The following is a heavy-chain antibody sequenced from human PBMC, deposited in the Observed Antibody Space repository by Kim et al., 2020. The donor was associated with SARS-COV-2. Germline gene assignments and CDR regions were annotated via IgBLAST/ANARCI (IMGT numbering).Heavy chain of an antibody. CDR3: AKDRPGGDAFDI. V-gene: IGHV3-23*01. D-gene: IGHD3-16*01. CDR2: T. Sequence: TYYAGCGKGRFNISRDNSKNTLYLQRNSLGADDTALYYCAKDRPGGDAFDIWGQGTTVTVSS. J-gene: IGHJ3*02.